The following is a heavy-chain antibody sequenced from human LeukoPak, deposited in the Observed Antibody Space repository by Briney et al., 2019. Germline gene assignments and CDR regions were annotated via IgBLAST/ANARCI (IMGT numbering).Heavy chain of an antibody. CDR1: GFTFSSYS. CDR2: ISSSSSYI. J-gene: IGHJ4*02. D-gene: IGHD6-13*01. CDR3: AKAAAGAGGVDY. V-gene: IGHV3-21*01. Sequence: GGSLRLSCAASGFTFSSYSMNWVRQAPGKGLEWVSSISSSSSYIYYADSVKGRFTISRDNSKNTLYLQMNSLRAEDTAVYYCAKAAAGAGGVDYWGQGTLVTVSS.